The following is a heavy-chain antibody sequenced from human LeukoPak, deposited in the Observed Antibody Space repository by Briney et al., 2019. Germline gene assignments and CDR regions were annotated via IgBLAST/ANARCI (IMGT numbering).Heavy chain of an antibody. CDR3: ARHYYGSGYYYYYYMDV. D-gene: IGHD3-10*01. V-gene: IGHV3-30*03. CDR2: ISYDGSNK. CDR1: GFTFSNYG. J-gene: IGHJ6*03. Sequence: GGSLRLSCAASGFTFSNYGMHWVRQAPGKGLEWVTLISYDGSNKYYADSMKGRFTISRDNSKNTLYLQMNSLRAEDTAVYYCARHYYGSGYYYYYYMDVWGKGTTVTISS.